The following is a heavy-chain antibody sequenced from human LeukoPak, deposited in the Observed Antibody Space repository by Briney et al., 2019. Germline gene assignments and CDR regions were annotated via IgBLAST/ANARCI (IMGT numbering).Heavy chain of an antibody. Sequence: GGSLRLSCAASGFTFSSYSMNGVRQAPGKGLEWVSYISSSSTIYYAESVKGRFTISRDNAKTSMYMQMNSLRAEDTAVYYCARRSSPPEDYWGQGTLVTVSS. CDR2: ISSSSTI. V-gene: IGHV3-48*01. D-gene: IGHD6-6*01. CDR3: ARRSSPPEDY. J-gene: IGHJ4*02. CDR1: GFTFSSYS.